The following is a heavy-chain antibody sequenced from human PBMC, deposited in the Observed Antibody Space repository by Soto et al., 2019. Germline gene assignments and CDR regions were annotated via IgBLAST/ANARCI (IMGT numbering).Heavy chain of an antibody. Sequence: SETLSLTCAVSGGSISSGGYSWSWIRQPPGKGLEWIGYIYHSGSTYYNPSLKSRVTISVDTSKNQFSLKLSSVTAADTAVYYCARRYGGNLDYWGQGTPVTVSS. J-gene: IGHJ4*02. D-gene: IGHD1-26*01. CDR1: GGSISSGGYS. CDR2: IYHSGST. V-gene: IGHV4-30-2*01. CDR3: ARRYGGNLDY.